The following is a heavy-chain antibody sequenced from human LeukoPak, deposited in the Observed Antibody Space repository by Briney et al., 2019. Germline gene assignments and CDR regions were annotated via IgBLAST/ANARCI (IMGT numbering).Heavy chain of an antibody. CDR2: IYSGGST. CDR3: ARGQWELRD. V-gene: IGHV3-66*01. Sequence: GGSLRLSCAASGFTVSSNYMSWVRQAPGKGLEWVSVIYSGGSTYYADSVKGRSTISRDNSKNTLYLQMSSLRAEDTAVYYCARGQWELRDWGQGTLSPSPQ. D-gene: IGHD1-26*01. J-gene: IGHJ4*02. CDR1: GFTVSSNY.